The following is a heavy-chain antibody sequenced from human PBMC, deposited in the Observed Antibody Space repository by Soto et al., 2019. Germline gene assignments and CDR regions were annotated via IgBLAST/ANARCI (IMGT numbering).Heavy chain of an antibody. J-gene: IGHJ6*03. V-gene: IGHV4-39*01. CDR3: ARHPGKGWSRYNYYYCYYYMDV. CDR1: GGSISSSSYY. CDR2: IYYSGST. D-gene: IGHD1-20*01. Sequence: SETLSLTCTVSGGSISSSSYYWGWIRQPPGKGLEWIGSIYYSGSTYYNPSLKSRVTISVDTSKNQFSLKLSSVTAADTAVYYCARHPGKGWSRYNYYYCYYYMDVWGKGTTVTVSS.